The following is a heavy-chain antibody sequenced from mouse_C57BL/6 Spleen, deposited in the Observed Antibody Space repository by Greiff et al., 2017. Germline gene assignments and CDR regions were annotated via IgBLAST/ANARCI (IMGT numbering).Heavy chain of an antibody. CDR1: GYTFTSYW. V-gene: IGHV1-50*01. J-gene: IGHJ2*01. CDR2: IDPSDSYT. D-gene: IGHD2-2*01. Sequence: VQLQQPGAELVKPGASVKLSCKASGYTFTSYWMQWVKQRPGQGLEWIGEIDPSDSYTNYNQKFKGKATLTVDTSSSTAYMQLSSLTSEDSAVYYCARSEVTTGPYFDYWGQGTTLTVSS. CDR3: ARSEVTTGPYFDY.